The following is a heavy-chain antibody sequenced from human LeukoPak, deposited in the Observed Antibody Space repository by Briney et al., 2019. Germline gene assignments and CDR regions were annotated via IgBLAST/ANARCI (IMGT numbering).Heavy chain of an antibody. CDR3: ARDVIAAAGSFDP. J-gene: IGHJ5*02. D-gene: IGHD6-13*01. CDR1: GGSISSGGYS. CDR2: IYYSGSA. Sequence: TLSLTCAVSGGSISSGGYSWTWLRQPPGKGLEWIGYIYYSGSAYYNPSLKSRFTISVDTSKNQFSLKVISVTAADTAVYYCARDVIAAAGSFDPWGQGTLVTVSS. V-gene: IGHV4-30-4*07.